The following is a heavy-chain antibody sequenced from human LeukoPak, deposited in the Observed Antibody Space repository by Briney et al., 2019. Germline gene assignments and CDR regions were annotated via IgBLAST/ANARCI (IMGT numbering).Heavy chain of an antibody. CDR3: ARHIGRGATADAFDI. D-gene: IGHD5-12*01. CDR2: IYYSGST. CDR1: GGSISSYY. Sequence: SETLSLTCTVSGGSISSYYWGWIRQPPGKGLEWIGSIYYSGSTYYNPSLKSRVTISVDTSKNQFSLKLSSVTAADTAVYYCARHIGRGATADAFDIWGQGTMVTVSS. V-gene: IGHV4-39*01. J-gene: IGHJ3*02.